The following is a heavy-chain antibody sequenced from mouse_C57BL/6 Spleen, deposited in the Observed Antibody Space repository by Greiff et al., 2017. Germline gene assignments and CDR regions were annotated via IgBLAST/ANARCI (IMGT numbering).Heavy chain of an antibody. CDR1: GYTFTDHT. D-gene: IGHD1-1*01. J-gene: IGHJ4*01. Sequence: QVQLKESDAELVKPGASVKISCKVSGYTFTDHTIQWMKPRPEKGLEWIGYINPRDGSTKYNEKLKGKSTLTADNSSSTAYMQLNSLTSEDSAVFFCARSGGSSPYYAMDYWGQGTSVTVSS. CDR3: ARSGGSSPYYAMDY. V-gene: IGHV1-78*01. CDR2: INPRDGST.